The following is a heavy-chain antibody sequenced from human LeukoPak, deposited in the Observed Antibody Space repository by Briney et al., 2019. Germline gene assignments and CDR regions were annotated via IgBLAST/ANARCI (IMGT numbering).Heavy chain of an antibody. V-gene: IGHV3-7*03. CDR2: IKRDGSDR. J-gene: IGHJ6*02. CDR1: GFIFKNFW. Sequence: PGGSLRLSCAASGFIFKNFWMTWVRQAPGKGLEWVANIKRDGSDRYYVDSVKGRFTISRDNAKNSLFLQMNSLRAEDTAVYYCAKGPGVMVRGVSGPYGMDVWGQGTTVTVSS. D-gene: IGHD3-10*01. CDR3: AKGPGVMVRGVSGPYGMDV.